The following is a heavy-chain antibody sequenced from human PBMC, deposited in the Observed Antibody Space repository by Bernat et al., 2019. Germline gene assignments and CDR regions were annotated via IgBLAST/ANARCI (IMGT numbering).Heavy chain of an antibody. CDR2: IYSGGST. D-gene: IGHD2-15*01. CDR1: GFTVSSNY. Sequence: EVQLVETGGGLIQPGGSLRLSCAASGFTVSSNYMSWVRQAPGKGLEWVSVIYSGGSTYYADSVKGRFTISSDNSKNTLYLQMNSMRAEDTAVYYCASPGYCSGSSCSPGYWGQGTLVTVSS. V-gene: IGHV3-53*02. J-gene: IGHJ4*02. CDR3: ASPGYCSGSSCSPGY.